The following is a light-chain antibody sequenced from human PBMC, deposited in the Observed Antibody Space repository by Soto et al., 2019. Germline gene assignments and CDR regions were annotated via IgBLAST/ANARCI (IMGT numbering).Light chain of an antibody. Sequence: ESQMTQSPSSLSASVGDRVTITCLSSQTISTFLHWFQQKPGKAPNLLIYDASSLQSGVPSTFSGSRSGTDFTLTIRSPQPEDFGTYYCKKTYSTFVSFRGGTQVDIK. CDR1: QTISTF. CDR2: DAS. CDR3: KKTYSTFVS. J-gene: IGKJ4*01. V-gene: IGKV1-39*01.